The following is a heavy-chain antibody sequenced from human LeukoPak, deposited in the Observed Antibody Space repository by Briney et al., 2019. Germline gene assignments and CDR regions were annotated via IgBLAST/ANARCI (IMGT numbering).Heavy chain of an antibody. V-gene: IGHV1-2*02. CDR3: ARDYSSSSGYFDY. Sequence: ASVKVSCKASGYTFTGYYMHWVRQASGQGLEWMGWINPNSGDTNYAEKFQGRVTMTRDTSISTAYMDLRRLRSDDTAVYYCARDYSSSSGYFDYWGQGTLDTVSS. D-gene: IGHD6-6*01. CDR1: GYTFTGYY. CDR2: INPNSGDT. J-gene: IGHJ4*02.